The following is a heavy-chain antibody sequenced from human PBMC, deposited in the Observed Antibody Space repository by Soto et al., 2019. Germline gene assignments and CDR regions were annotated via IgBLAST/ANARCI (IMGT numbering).Heavy chain of an antibody. J-gene: IGHJ4*02. Sequence: PGESLKISCKGSGYSFTSYWIGWVRQMPGKGLEWMGIIYPGDSDTRYSPSFQGQVTISADKSISTAYLQWSSLKASDTAMYYCASTLDHYYDSSGYYYWGQGTLVTVSS. CDR3: ASTLDHYYDSSGYYY. CDR1: GYSFTSYW. CDR2: IYPGDSDT. D-gene: IGHD3-22*01. V-gene: IGHV5-51*01.